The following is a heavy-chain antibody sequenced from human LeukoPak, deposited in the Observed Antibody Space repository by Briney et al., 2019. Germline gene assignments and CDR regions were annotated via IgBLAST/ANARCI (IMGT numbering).Heavy chain of an antibody. D-gene: IGHD3-22*01. CDR1: GGSISSYY. J-gene: IGHJ4*02. Sequence: QASETLSLTCTVSGGSISSYYWSWIRQPPGKGLEWIGYIYTSGSTNYNPSLKSRVTISVDTSKNQFSLKLSSVTAADTAVYYCARDSGFWLHWGQGALVTVSS. CDR3: ARDSGFWLH. V-gene: IGHV4-4*09. CDR2: IYTSGST.